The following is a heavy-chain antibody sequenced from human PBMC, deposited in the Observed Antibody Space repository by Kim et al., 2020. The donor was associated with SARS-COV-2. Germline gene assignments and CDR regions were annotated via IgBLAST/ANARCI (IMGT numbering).Heavy chain of an antibody. Sequence: GGSLRLSCAASGFTFSSYGMHWVRQAPGKGLEWVAVISYDGSNKYYADSVKGRFTISRDNSKNTLYLQMNSLRAEDTAVYYCAKDELLWNSTPVADYWGQGTLVTVSS. D-gene: IGHD3-10*01. J-gene: IGHJ4*02. CDR1: GFTFSSYG. CDR2: ISYDGSNK. CDR3: AKDELLWNSTPVADY. V-gene: IGHV3-30*18.